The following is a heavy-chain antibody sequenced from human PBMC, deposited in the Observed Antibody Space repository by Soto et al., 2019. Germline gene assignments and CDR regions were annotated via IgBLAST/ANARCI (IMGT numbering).Heavy chain of an antibody. CDR3: AGDGAVRPSWGYFDR. V-gene: IGHV4-59*01. J-gene: IGHJ2*01. CDR1: GGSISSYY. Sequence: QVQLQESGPGLVKPSETLSLTCTVSGGSISSYYWNWIRQPPGKGLEWIGYIYYNGNTNYNPSLKSRVTISVDTSKNQFSLKLSSVTAADKAVYYCAGDGAVRPSWGYFDRWGRGPLVTVSS. D-gene: IGHD6-6*01. CDR2: IYYNGNT.